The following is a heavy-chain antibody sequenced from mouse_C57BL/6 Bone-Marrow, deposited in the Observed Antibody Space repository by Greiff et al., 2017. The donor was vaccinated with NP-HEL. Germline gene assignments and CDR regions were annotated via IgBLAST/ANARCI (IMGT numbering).Heavy chain of an antibody. J-gene: IGHJ1*03. Sequence: QVQLQQSGAELARPGASVKLSCKASGYTFTSYGISWVKQRTGQGLEWIGEIYPRSGNTYYNEKFKGKATLTADKSSSTAYMELRSLTSEDSAVYFCARPSITTVVYWYFDVWGTGTTVTVSS. D-gene: IGHD1-1*01. CDR3: ARPSITTVVYWYFDV. CDR2: IYPRSGNT. CDR1: GYTFTSYG. V-gene: IGHV1-81*01.